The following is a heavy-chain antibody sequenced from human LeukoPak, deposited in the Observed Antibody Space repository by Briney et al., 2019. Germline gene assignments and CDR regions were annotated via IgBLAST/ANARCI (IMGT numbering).Heavy chain of an antibody. CDR1: GGSISSGGYS. J-gene: IGHJ3*02. D-gene: IGHD5-18*01. CDR3: ARAPRSYDDAFDI. Sequence: PSQTLSLTCAVSGGSISSGGYSWSWIRQPPGKGLEWIGYIYHSGSTYYNPSLKSRVTISVDRSKNQSSLKLSSVTAADTAVYYCARAPRSYDDAFDIWGQGTMVTVSS. V-gene: IGHV4-30-2*01. CDR2: IYHSGST.